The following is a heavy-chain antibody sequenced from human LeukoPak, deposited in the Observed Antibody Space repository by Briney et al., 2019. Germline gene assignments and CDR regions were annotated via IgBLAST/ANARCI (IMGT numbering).Heavy chain of an antibody. D-gene: IGHD5-24*01. CDR1: GFTFSSYA. J-gene: IGHJ5*02. CDR2: ISGSGGST. CDR3: VRGVGVSRFNYFDP. V-gene: IGHV3-23*01. Sequence: GGSLRLSCAASGFTFSSYAMSWVRHAPGKGLELVSLISGSGGSTYYADSVKGRFTISRDNSKNTLFLQMNSLRDDDTAVYYCVRGVGVSRFNYFDPWGQGTLVVVSS.